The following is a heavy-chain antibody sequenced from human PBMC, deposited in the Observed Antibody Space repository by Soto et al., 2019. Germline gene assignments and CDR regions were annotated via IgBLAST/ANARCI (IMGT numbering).Heavy chain of an antibody. D-gene: IGHD4-17*01. CDR2: ISVSGDTT. CDR1: GFIFSNYD. V-gene: IGHV3-23*01. CDR3: AKLAVTIDY. Sequence: EGQLLESGGGLLQPGGSLRLSCAASGFIFSNYDMSWVRQAPGKGLEWVSAISVSGDTTYYVDSVKGRFTISRDNSKNTLYLQMNSLRAEDTAVYYCAKLAVTIDYWGQGTLVTVSS. J-gene: IGHJ4*02.